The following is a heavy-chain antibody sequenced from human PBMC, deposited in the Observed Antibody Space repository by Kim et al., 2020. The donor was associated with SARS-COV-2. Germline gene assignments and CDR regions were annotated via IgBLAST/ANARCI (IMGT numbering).Heavy chain of an antibody. CDR3: AKGGGAYSSSGFFDY. V-gene: IGHV3-30*02. Sequence: DAVKGRFTISGDNSKNTLYLQMNSLRAEDTAVYYCAKGGGAYSSSGFFDYWGQGTLVTVSS. D-gene: IGHD6-6*01. J-gene: IGHJ4*02.